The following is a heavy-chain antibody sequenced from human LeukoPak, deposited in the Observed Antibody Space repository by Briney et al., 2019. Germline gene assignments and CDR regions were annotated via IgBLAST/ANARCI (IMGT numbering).Heavy chain of an antibody. D-gene: IGHD3-9*01. CDR1: GYSFTSDW. CDR3: ARQSETDDMLTGPPFYGMDV. V-gene: IGHV5-10-1*01. Sequence: GEPLKFSCKGSGYSFTSDWISGVRQMPGKGLEWMGRIDPSDSYNNYSPSFQGHVTISADKSISTAYLPWSSLKASDTAMYYWARQSETDDMLTGPPFYGMDVWGKGTTVTVSS. CDR2: IDPSDSYN. J-gene: IGHJ6*04.